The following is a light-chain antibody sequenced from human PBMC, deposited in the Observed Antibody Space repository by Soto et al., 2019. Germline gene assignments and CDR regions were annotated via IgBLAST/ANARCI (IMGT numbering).Light chain of an antibody. CDR3: TSYTASSPFYV. CDR1: RTDGDGHDY. Sequence: QSALTQPASVSGSPGQSIAISCIGVRTDGDGHDYVSWYQQHPGQAPQLIIYDVYNRPSGVSDRFSGSKSGITASLIISGLQAEDEADYFCTSYTASSPFYVFGAGTKVTVL. J-gene: IGLJ1*01. CDR2: DVY. V-gene: IGLV2-14*03.